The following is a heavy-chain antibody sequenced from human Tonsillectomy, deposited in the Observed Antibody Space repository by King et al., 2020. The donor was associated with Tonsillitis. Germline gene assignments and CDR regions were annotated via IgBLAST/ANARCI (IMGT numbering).Heavy chain of an antibody. J-gene: IGHJ4*02. CDR1: GGSISSAGYS. V-gene: IGHV4-30-2*01. CDR2: IYHSGGT. Sequence: QLQESGSGLVKPSQTLSLTCAVSGGSISSAGYSWSWIRQPPGKGLEWIGHIYHSGGTFYNPSLRGRVTISVNRSKNQFSLTLTSVTAADTAMYYCARATDFDGNGEEYWGQGTLVTVSS. CDR3: ARATDFDGNGEEY. D-gene: IGHD4-23*01.